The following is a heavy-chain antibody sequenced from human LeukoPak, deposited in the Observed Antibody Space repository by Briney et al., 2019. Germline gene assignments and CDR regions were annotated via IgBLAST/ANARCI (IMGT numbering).Heavy chain of an antibody. D-gene: IGHD4-11*01. J-gene: IGHJ3*02. CDR3: ARPMTTVTPDAFDI. Sequence: PSQTLSLTCTVSGGSISSYYWSWIRQPAGKGLEWIGRIYTGGSTNYNPSLKSRVTMSVDTSKNQFSLKLSSVTAADTAVYYCARPMTTVTPDAFDIWGQGTMVTVSS. V-gene: IGHV4-4*07. CDR2: IYTGGST. CDR1: GGSISSYY.